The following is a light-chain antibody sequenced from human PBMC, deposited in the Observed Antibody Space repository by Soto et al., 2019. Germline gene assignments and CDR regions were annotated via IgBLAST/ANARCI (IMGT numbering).Light chain of an antibody. Sequence: DIQMTQSPSTLSASVGDRVTITCRASQSIGTWVAWYQQKPGEAPKFLIYDVSTLDSGVPSRFSGSGSGTEFTLTINGLQPDDFATYYCQQYSSFSWTFGQGTKVDIK. J-gene: IGKJ1*01. V-gene: IGKV1-5*01. CDR2: DVS. CDR1: QSIGTW. CDR3: QQYSSFSWT.